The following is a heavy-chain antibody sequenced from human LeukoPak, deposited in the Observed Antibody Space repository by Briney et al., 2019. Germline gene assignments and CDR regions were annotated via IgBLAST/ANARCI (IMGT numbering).Heavy chain of an antibody. Sequence: PGGSLRLSCAASGFTFSSYWMHWVRQAPGKGLVWVSRINSDGSSTSYADSVKGRFTISRDNAKNTLYLQMDSLRAEDTAVYYCASAPTKSDYPWFDPRGQGTLVTVSS. V-gene: IGHV3-74*01. J-gene: IGHJ5*02. CDR1: GFTFSSYW. D-gene: IGHD4-17*01. CDR2: INSDGSST. CDR3: ASAPTKSDYPWFDP.